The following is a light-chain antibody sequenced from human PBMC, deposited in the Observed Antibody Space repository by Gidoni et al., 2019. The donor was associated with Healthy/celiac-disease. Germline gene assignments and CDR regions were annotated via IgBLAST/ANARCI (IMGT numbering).Light chain of an antibody. CDR1: QSVISY. CDR2: DAS. J-gene: IGKJ4*01. CDR3: QQRSNWPPLT. V-gene: IGKV3-11*01. Sequence: EIVLTQSPATLSLSPGERATLSCRASQSVISYLAWYQQKPGQDPRLLISDASNRATGIPARFSGSGSGTDFTLTISSREPEDVAVYYCQQRSNWPPLTFGGGTKVEIK.